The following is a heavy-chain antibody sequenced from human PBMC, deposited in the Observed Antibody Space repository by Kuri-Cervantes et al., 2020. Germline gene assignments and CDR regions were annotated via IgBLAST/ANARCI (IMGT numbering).Heavy chain of an antibody. CDR2: ISYDGSNK. J-gene: IGHJ4*02. D-gene: IGHD3-16*02. Sequence: LSLTCAASGFTFSSYGMHWVRQAPGKGLEWVAVISYDGSNKYYADSVKGRFTISRDNSKNSLYLQMNSLRAEDTAVYYCAKSSMITFGGVIVPDYFDYWGQGTLVTVSS. CDR1: GFTFSSYG. V-gene: IGHV3-30*18. CDR3: AKSSMITFGGVIVPDYFDY.